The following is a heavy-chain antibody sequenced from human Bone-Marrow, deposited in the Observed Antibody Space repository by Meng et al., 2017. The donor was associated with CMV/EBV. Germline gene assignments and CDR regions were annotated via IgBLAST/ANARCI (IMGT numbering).Heavy chain of an antibody. CDR1: GGSFSGYY. Sequence: SETLSLTCAVYGGSFSGYYWSWIRQPPGKGLEWIGYISYSGNTIYNPSLKSRVTISLDMSKNQFSLKLHSVTAADTAVYYCARLVWLRFFDYWGQGKLVTVSS. D-gene: IGHD5-12*01. V-gene: IGHV4-34*11. CDR3: ARLVWLRFFDY. CDR2: ISYSGNT. J-gene: IGHJ4*02.